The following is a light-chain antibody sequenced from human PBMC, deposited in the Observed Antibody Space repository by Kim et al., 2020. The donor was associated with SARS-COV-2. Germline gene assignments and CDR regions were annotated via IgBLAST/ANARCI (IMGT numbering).Light chain of an antibody. CDR3: QAWDSSTAV. CDR2: QDS. Sequence: SVSPGQTASITCSGDKLGDKYTCWYQQKPGQSPMLVIYQDSKRPSGIPERVSGSNSGNTATLTISGTQAMDEADYYCQAWDSSTAVFGGGTQLTVL. J-gene: IGLJ2*01. V-gene: IGLV3-1*01. CDR1: KLGDKY.